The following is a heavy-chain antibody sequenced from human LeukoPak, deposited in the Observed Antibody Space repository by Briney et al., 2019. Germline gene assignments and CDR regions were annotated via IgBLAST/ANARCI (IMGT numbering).Heavy chain of an antibody. J-gene: IGHJ5*01. V-gene: IGHV3-7*04. D-gene: IGHD7-27*01. CDR2: IRDDGSEE. Sequence: PGGSLRLSCAASGFTFTAYWMTWVRQAPGRGLEWVANIRDDGSEEYYGDSVRGRFTISRGNAKNSVDLQMHSLRVEDTAVYYCARVLGLKGFDSWGQGTLVTVSS. CDR1: GFTFTAYW. CDR3: ARVLGLKGFDS.